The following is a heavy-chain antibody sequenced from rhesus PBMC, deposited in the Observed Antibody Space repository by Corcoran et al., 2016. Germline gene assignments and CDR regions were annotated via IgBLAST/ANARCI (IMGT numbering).Heavy chain of an antibody. D-gene: IGHD6-25*01. CDR2: IYGSSGST. CDR1: GYSISSGYD. CDR3: ARDGGSWKGYFDY. Sequence: QVQLQESGPGVVKPSETPSLTCAVSGYSISSGYDWSWIRQPPGKGLEWIGYIYGSSGSTNYNPSLKNRVTISKDTSKNQFSLKLSSVTAADTAVYYCARDGGSWKGYFDYWGQGVLVTVSS. V-gene: IGHV4-76*01. J-gene: IGHJ4*01.